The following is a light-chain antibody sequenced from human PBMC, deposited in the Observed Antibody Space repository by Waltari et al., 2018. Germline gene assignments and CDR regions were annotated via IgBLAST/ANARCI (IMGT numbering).Light chain of an antibody. Sequence: QSVLTQPPSVSATPGQKVTISCSGSTSNIANEFVSWYQQLPGAVPKLLVYDTYNRPSGIPDRFSGSKSGTSATLDITGLQTGDEAHYYCGAWDTSLTAYVFGTATEVTVL. CDR2: DTY. J-gene: IGLJ1*01. CDR3: GAWDTSLTAYV. CDR1: TSNIANEF. V-gene: IGLV1-51*01.